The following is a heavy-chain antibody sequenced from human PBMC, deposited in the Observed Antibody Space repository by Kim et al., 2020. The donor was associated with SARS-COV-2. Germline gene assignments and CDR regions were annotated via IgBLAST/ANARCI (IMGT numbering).Heavy chain of an antibody. V-gene: IGHV3-23*01. CDR1: GFTFSSYA. D-gene: IGHD3-22*01. CDR2: ISGSGGST. Sequence: GGSLRLSCAASGFTFSSYAMSWVRQAPGKGLEWVSAISGSGGSTYYADSVKGRFTISRDNSKNTLYLQMNSLRAEDTAVYYCAKDLCLLCPIYDSSGYYHGFDYWGQGTLVTVSS. J-gene: IGHJ4*02. CDR3: AKDLCLLCPIYDSSGYYHGFDY.